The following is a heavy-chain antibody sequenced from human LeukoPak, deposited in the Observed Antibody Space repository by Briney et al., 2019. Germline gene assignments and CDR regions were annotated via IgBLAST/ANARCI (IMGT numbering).Heavy chain of an antibody. CDR1: GGSISSYY. V-gene: IGHV4-4*07. J-gene: IGHJ4*02. CDR2: IYTSGST. CDR3: ARFQRGSWAFDY. Sequence: SETLSPTCTVSGGSISSYYWSWIRQPAGKGLEWIGRIYTSGSTNYNPSLKSRVTMSVDTPKNQFSLKLSSVTAADTAVYHCARFQRGSWAFDYWGQGTLVTVSS. D-gene: IGHD6-13*01.